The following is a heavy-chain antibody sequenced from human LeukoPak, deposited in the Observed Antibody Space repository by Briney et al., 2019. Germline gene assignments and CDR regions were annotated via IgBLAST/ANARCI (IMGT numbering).Heavy chain of an antibody. V-gene: IGHV1-2*02. D-gene: IGHD4-17*01. CDR3: ARRRAHGTLYGDYSY. CDR2: INPNSGGT. Sequence: ASVKVSCKASGYTSTGYYMHWVRRAPGQGLEWMGWINPNSGGTNYAQKFQGRVTMTRDTPISTAYMELSRLRSDDTAVYYCARRRAHGTLYGDYSYWGQETLVTVSS. CDR1: GYTSTGYY. J-gene: IGHJ4*02.